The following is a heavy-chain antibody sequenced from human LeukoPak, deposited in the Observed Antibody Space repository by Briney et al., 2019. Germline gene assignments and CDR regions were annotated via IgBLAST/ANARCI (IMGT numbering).Heavy chain of an antibody. Sequence: KRGESLKISCKGSGYKFSNYWIAWVRQVPGKGLEWMGIIYPGDSDTRYSPSFQGQVNNSADKSINTAYVQWSSLKASDTAMYYCARHREGYSSNWSWFDPWGQETLVTVSS. V-gene: IGHV5-51*01. CDR1: GYKFSNYW. J-gene: IGHJ5*02. D-gene: IGHD6-13*01. CDR2: IYPGDSDT. CDR3: ARHREGYSSNWSWFDP.